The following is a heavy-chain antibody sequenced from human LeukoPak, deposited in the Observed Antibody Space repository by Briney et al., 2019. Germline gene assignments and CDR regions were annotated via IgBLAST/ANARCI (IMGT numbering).Heavy chain of an antibody. V-gene: IGHV3-30*02. D-gene: IGHD3-9*01. CDR3: ARPLTQYYDILTGYDY. Sequence: GGSLRLSCAASGFTFSSYGMHWVRQAPGKGLEWVAFIRYDGSNKYYADSVKGRFTISRDNAKNSLYLQMNSLRAEDTAVYYCARPLTQYYDILTGYDYWGQGTLVTVSS. J-gene: IGHJ4*02. CDR1: GFTFSSYG. CDR2: IRYDGSNK.